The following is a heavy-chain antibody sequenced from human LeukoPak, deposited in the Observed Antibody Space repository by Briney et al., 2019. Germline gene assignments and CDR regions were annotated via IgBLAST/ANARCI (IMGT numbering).Heavy chain of an antibody. J-gene: IGHJ4*02. V-gene: IGHV4-39*01. CDR1: GGSISSSSYY. CDR3: XXXWXYGDFLLRYFDS. D-gene: IGHD4-17*01. Sequence: SETLSLTCTVSGGSISSSSYYWGWIRQPPGKGLEWIGSMYYSGTTNYNPSLKSRITISVDTSKNQFSLKLSSFVASDTAVVYXXXXWXYGDFLLRYFDSWGXGTLVTVSS. CDR2: MYYSGTT.